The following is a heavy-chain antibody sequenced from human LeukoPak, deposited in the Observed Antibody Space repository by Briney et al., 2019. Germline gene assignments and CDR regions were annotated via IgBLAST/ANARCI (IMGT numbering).Heavy chain of an antibody. CDR2: IIDSGGYT. D-gene: IGHD6-13*01. Sequence: GGSLRLSCAASGFTFSSYAMSWVRQAPAKGLERVSSIIDSGGYTYYADSVKGRFTISRDNSKSTLYLQMNSLRAEDTAVYYCAKGGISEAGGVDVWGQGTTVTVSS. J-gene: IGHJ6*02. V-gene: IGHV3-23*01. CDR3: AKGGISEAGGVDV. CDR1: GFTFSSYA.